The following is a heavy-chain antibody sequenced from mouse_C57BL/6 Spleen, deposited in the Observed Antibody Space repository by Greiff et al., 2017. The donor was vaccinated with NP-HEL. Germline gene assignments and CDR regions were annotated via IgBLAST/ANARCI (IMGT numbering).Heavy chain of an antibody. V-gene: IGHV7-3*01. D-gene: IGHD2-3*01. CDR1: GFTFTDYY. J-gene: IGHJ2*01. Sequence: EVQGVESGGGLVQPGGSLSLSCAASGFTFTDYYMSWVRQPPGKALEWLGFIRNKANGYTTEYSASVKGRFTISRDNSQSILYLQMNALRAEDSATYYCARYRWFQMGFDYWGQGTTLTVSS. CDR3: ARYRWFQMGFDY. CDR2: IRNKANGYTT.